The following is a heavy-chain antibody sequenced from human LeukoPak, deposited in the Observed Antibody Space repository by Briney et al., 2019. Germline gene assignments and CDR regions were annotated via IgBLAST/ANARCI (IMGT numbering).Heavy chain of an antibody. D-gene: IGHD4-23*01. CDR3: ARVWNNNSPNPPLDY. CDR1: GFTFSSYA. J-gene: IGHJ4*02. CDR2: ISGSGGST. Sequence: PGGSLRLSCAASGFTFSSYAMSWVRQAPGKGLEWVSAISGSGGSTYYADSVKGRFTISRDNSKNTLYLQMNSLRAEDTAVYYCARVWNNNSPNPPLDYWGQGTLVTVSS. V-gene: IGHV3-23*01.